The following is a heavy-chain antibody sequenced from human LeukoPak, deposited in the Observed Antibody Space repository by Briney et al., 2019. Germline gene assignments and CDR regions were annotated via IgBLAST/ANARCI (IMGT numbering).Heavy chain of an antibody. CDR2: ISWNSGSI. J-gene: IGHJ3*02. CDR3: AKEDSSGWYSSAFDI. D-gene: IGHD6-19*01. CDR1: GFTFGDYA. V-gene: IGHV3-9*01. Sequence: PGGSLRLSCAASGFTFGDYAMHWVRQAPGKGLEWVSGISWNSGSIGYADSVKGRFTISRDNAKNSLYLQMNSLRAEDTALYYCAKEDSSGWYSSAFDIWGQGTMVTVSS.